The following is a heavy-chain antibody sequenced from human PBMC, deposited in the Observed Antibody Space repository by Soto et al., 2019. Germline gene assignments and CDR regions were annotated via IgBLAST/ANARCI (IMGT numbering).Heavy chain of an antibody. CDR1: GFTFSSYA. CDR2: ISYDGSNK. Sequence: QVQLVESGGGVVQPGRSLRLSCAASGFTFSSYAMHWVRQAPGKGLEWVAVISYDGSNKYYADSVKGRFTISRDNSKNTRYLKRNSLRAEETAVYYCARQGGFRAFDIWGQGTMVTVSP. J-gene: IGHJ3*02. CDR3: ARQGGFRAFDI. V-gene: IGHV3-30-3*01. D-gene: IGHD3-16*01.